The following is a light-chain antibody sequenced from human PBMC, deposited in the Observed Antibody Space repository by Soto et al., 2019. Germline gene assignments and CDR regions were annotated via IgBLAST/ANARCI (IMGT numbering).Light chain of an antibody. Sequence: QSVLTQPPSASGSPGQSVSISCTGTSSDLGAYNFVSWYQQHPGKAPRLMIYGVSKRPSGVPDRFSGSKSGNTASLTVSGLQAEDEADYYCSSYAGSNNYVVFGGGTKLTVL. J-gene: IGLJ2*01. V-gene: IGLV2-8*01. CDR3: SSYAGSNNYVV. CDR1: SSDLGAYNF. CDR2: GVS.